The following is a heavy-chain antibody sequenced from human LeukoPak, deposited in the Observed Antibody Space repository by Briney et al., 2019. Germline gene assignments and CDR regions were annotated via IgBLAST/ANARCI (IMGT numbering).Heavy chain of an antibody. J-gene: IGHJ6*03. CDR1: GGSFSGYY. V-gene: IGHV4-34*01. D-gene: IGHD2-15*01. CDR3: ARGRGYCSGGSCSRPPSYDYSYMDV. CDR2: INHSGST. Sequence: PSETLSLTCAVYGGSFSGYYWSWLRQPPGKGLEWIGEINHSGSTNYNPSLKSRVTISVDSSKNQFSLKLSSVTAADTAVYYCARGRGYCSGGSCSRPPSYDYSYMDVWGKGTTVTVSS.